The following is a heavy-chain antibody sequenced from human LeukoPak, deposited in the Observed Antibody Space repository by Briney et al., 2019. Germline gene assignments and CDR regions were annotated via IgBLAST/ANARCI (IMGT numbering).Heavy chain of an antibody. Sequence: SETLSLTCTVSGGSISSSSYYWGWIRQPPGKGLEWIGSIYYSGSTYYNPSLESRVTISVDTSKNQFSLKLSSVTAADTAVYYCASLSSLSGYWGQGTLVTVSS. J-gene: IGHJ4*02. CDR3: ASLSSLSGY. CDR2: IYYSGST. V-gene: IGHV4-39*07. D-gene: IGHD6-19*01. CDR1: GGSISSSSYY.